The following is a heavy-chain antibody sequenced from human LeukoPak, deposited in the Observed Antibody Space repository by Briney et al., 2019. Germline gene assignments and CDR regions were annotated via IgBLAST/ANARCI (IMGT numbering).Heavy chain of an antibody. CDR3: ARRSGIAVAGAFDY. J-gene: IGHJ4*02. Sequence: GGSLRLSCAASGFTFSSYWMSWVRQAPGKGLEWVANIKQDGSEKYYVDSVKGRFTISRDNSKNTLYLQMNSLRAEDTAVYYCARRSGIAVAGAFDYWGQGTLVTVSS. V-gene: IGHV3-7*03. D-gene: IGHD6-19*01. CDR2: IKQDGSEK. CDR1: GFTFSSYW.